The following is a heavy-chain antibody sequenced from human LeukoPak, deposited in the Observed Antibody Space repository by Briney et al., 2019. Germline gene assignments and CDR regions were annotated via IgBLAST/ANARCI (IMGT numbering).Heavy chain of an antibody. J-gene: IGHJ4*02. Sequence: GGSLRLSCAASGFTFSSYSMNWVRQAPGKGLEWVSAMSSSDDGRYYAASVRGRFTISRDTSRSTLYLQMNSLRAEDTAVYYCARDVDLDYWGQGTLVTVSS. CDR3: ARDVDLDY. CDR1: GFTFSSYS. CDR2: MSSSDDGR. D-gene: IGHD5-12*01. V-gene: IGHV3-23*01.